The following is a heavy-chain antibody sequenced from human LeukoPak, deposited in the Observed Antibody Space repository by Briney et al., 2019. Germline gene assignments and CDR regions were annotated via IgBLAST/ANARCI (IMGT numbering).Heavy chain of an antibody. V-gene: IGHV3-23*01. D-gene: IGHD3-10*01. Sequence: GGSLRLSCAASGFTFSSYAMSWVRQAPGKGLEWVSAISGSGGSTYYADSVKGRFTISRDNSKNTLYLQMNCLRAEDTAVYYCAEGSSTYYYGSGSYTGDYWGQGTLVTVSS. CDR1: GFTFSSYA. CDR2: ISGSGGST. CDR3: AEGSSTYYYGSGSYTGDY. J-gene: IGHJ4*02.